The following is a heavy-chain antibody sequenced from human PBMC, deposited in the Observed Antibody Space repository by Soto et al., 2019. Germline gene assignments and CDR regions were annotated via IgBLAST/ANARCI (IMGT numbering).Heavy chain of an antibody. J-gene: IGHJ6*03. V-gene: IGHV4-34*01. Sequence: SETLSLTCAVYGGSFSGYYWSWIRQPPGKGLEWIGEINHSGSTNYNPSLKSRVTISVDTSKNQFSLKLSSVTAADTAVYYCATTMVRGVPAWDYYYMDVWGKGTTVTVSS. CDR2: INHSGST. CDR1: GGSFSGYY. CDR3: ATTMVRGVPAWDYYYMDV. D-gene: IGHD3-10*01.